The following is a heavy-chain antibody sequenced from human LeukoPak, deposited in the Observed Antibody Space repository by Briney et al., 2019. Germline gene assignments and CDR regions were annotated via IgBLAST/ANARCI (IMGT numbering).Heavy chain of an antibody. V-gene: IGHV1-69*13. CDR2: IIPIFGTA. CDR1: GGTFSSYA. CDR3: ARPYYYYYYGMDV. Sequence: ASVKVSCKASGGTFSSYAISWVRQAPGQGLEWMGGIIPIFGTANYAQKFQGRVTITADESTSTAYMELSSLRSEDTAVYYCARPYYYYYYGMDVWGQGTTVTVSS. J-gene: IGHJ6*02.